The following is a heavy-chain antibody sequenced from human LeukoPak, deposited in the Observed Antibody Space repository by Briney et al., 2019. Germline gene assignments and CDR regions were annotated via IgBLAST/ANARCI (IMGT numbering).Heavy chain of an antibody. V-gene: IGHV1-2*02. CDR2: INPKSGAT. D-gene: IGHD3-10*01. J-gene: IGHJ5*02. CDR1: GYAFTGYY. Sequence: GASVKVSCKASGYAFTGYYIHWVRQAPGQGLEWMGWINPKSGATNYAQNFQGRVAMTRDTPITTAYMDLTRLTSDDTAIYYCARDSRGEGEGYHWFDPWGQGTLVTVSS. CDR3: ARDSRGEGEGYHWFDP.